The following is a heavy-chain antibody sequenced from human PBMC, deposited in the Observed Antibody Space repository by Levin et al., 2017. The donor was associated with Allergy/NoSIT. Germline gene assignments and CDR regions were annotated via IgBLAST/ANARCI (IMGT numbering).Heavy chain of an antibody. CDR3: VKEMTPGWCHFDY. CDR2: ISRDGGST. V-gene: IGHV3-64D*06. CDR1: GFTFTTYA. J-gene: IGHJ4*02. D-gene: IGHD6-19*01. Sequence: GESLKISCSASGFTFTTYALHWVRQAPGKGLEYVSGISRDGGSTYYADSVKGRFTISRDNSKSTLYLQMRSLRTEDTAVYYCVKEMTPGWCHFDYWGQGTLVTVSS.